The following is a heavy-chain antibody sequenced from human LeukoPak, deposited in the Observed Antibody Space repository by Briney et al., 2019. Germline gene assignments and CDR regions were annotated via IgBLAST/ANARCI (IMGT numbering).Heavy chain of an antibody. D-gene: IGHD6-6*01. Sequence: GRSLRLSCAASGFTFNDYAMHWVRLAPGKGLEWVSGISWNSGSIGYADSVEGRFTISRDNAKNSLYLQMNSLRAEDTALYYCARATLEYSSSSFDYWGQGTLVTVSS. CDR3: ARATLEYSSSSFDY. J-gene: IGHJ4*02. CDR1: GFTFNDYA. V-gene: IGHV3-9*01. CDR2: ISWNSGSI.